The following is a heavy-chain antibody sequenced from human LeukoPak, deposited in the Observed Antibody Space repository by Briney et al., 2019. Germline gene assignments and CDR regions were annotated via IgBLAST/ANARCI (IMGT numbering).Heavy chain of an antibody. CDR1: GFTFSSYG. CDR3: AKAKFGELNWFDP. J-gene: IGHJ5*02. V-gene: IGHV3-23*01. Sequence: GGTLILSCAASGFTFSSYGMSWVRQAPGKGLEWVSAISGSGGSTYYADSVKGRFTISRDNSKNTLYLQMNSLRAEDTAVYYCAKAKFGELNWFDPWGQGTLVTVSS. CDR2: ISGSGGST. D-gene: IGHD3-10*01.